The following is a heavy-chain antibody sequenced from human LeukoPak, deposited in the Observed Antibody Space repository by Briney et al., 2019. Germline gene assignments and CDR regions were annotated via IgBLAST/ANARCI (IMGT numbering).Heavy chain of an antibody. CDR3: AKIAVAGTSKYYFDY. CDR2: INPSGSST. CDR1: GYTFTSYY. V-gene: IGHV1-46*01. D-gene: IGHD6-19*01. J-gene: IGHJ4*02. Sequence: ASVKVSCKASGYTFTSYYMHWVRQAPGQGLEWMGIINPSGSSTTYAQKFQGRVTMTRDRSTSTIYMELSSLRSEDTAVYYCAKIAVAGTSKYYFDYWGQGTLVTVSS.